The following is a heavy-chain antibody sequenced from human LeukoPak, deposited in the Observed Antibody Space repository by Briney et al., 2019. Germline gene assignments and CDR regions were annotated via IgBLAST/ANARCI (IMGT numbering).Heavy chain of an antibody. Sequence: PGGSLRLSCAASGFTFSSYNMNWVRQAPGKGLEWVPYITSSSSTIYYADSVKGRFTISRDNAKNSLFLQMNSLRDEDTAVYYCARDMYYGDYEIDYWGQGTLVTVSS. J-gene: IGHJ4*02. CDR3: ARDMYYGDYEIDY. CDR2: ITSSSSTI. V-gene: IGHV3-48*02. CDR1: GFTFSSYN. D-gene: IGHD4-17*01.